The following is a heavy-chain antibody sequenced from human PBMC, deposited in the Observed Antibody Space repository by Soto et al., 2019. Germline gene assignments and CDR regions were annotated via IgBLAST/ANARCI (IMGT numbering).Heavy chain of an antibody. D-gene: IGHD6-6*01. Sequence: EVQLLESGGGLVQPGGSLRLSCAASGFTFSSYGMSWVRQAPGKGLEWVSTISGSGGSTYYADSVKGRFTISRDNSKNTLYLQMNGLRAEDTAVYYCAKGVYSTSSYFDYWGRGTLVTVSS. CDR1: GFTFSSYG. CDR3: AKGVYSTSSYFDY. V-gene: IGHV3-23*01. J-gene: IGHJ4*02. CDR2: ISGSGGST.